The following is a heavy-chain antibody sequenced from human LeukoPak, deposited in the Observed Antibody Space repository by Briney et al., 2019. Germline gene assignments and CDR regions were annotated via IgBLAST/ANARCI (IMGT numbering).Heavy chain of an antibody. CDR2: ISSSSSYI. CDR3: ARALYYDFWSGYPLQPDGGF. CDR1: GFTFSSYS. J-gene: IGHJ4*02. Sequence: PGGSLRLSCAASGFTFSSYSMNWVRQAPGKGLEWVSSISSSSSYIYYADSVKGRFTISRDNAKNSLYLQMNSLRAEDTAVYYCARALYYDFWSGYPLQPDGGFWGQGTLVTVSS. V-gene: IGHV3-21*01. D-gene: IGHD3-3*01.